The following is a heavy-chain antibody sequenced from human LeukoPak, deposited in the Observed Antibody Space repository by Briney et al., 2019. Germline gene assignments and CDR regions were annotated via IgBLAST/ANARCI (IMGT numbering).Heavy chain of an antibody. CDR3: ARGVGTMGGRPDY. J-gene: IGHJ4*01. CDR1: GFTFRDYA. CDR2: IWYDGSNT. D-gene: IGHD1/OR15-1a*01. V-gene: IGHV3-33*01. Sequence: GGSLRLSCVGSGFTFRDYAMHWVRQAPDRGLERVASIWYDGSNTYYADSVTGRFTISRDNSKNTVYLQMNSQRVEDTAIYYCARGVGTMGGRPDYWGQGTQVTVSS.